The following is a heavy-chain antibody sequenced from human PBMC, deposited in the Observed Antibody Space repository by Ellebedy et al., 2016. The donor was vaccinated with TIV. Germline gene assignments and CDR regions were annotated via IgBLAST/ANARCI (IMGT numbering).Heavy chain of an antibody. CDR2: INTYNGDT. Sequence: AASVKVSCKASGYTFTSYGISWVRQAPGQGLEWMGWINTYNGDTEYAQKVQGRVTMTTDTSTSTAYVDLKSLISDDTAVYYCARVPLAMVRGGFYYYGMDVWGQGTTVTVSS. V-gene: IGHV1-18*01. CDR1: GYTFTSYG. CDR3: ARVPLAMVRGGFYYYGMDV. J-gene: IGHJ6*02. D-gene: IGHD3-10*01.